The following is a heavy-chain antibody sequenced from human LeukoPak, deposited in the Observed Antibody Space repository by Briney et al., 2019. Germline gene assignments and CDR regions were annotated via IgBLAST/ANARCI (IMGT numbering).Heavy chain of an antibody. CDR3: ARGGLAGDYASPFFDY. Sequence: SETLSLTCTVSGVPLSSFYWSWIRQPPGKRLEGIGYIYYSGSTNYNPSLKSRVTISVDTSKNQFSLKLSSVTAADTAVYYCARGGLAGDYASPFFDYWGQGTLVTVSS. V-gene: IGHV4-59*01. J-gene: IGHJ4*02. D-gene: IGHD4-17*01. CDR2: IYYSGST. CDR1: GVPLSSFY.